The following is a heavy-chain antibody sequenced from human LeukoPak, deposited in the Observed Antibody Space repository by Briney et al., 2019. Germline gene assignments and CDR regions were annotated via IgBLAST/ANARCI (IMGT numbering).Heavy chain of an antibody. V-gene: IGHV3-48*03. CDR1: GFTFSSYE. J-gene: IGHJ4*02. D-gene: IGHD3-22*01. CDR3: ARDRMGYYDSSGYFDY. CDR2: ISSSGSTI. Sequence: QPGGSLRLSCAASGFTFSSYEMNWVRQAPGKGLEWVSYISSSGSTIYYADSVKGRFTISRDSAKNSLYLQMNSLRAEDTAVYYCARDRMGYYDSSGYFDYWGQGTLVTPSS.